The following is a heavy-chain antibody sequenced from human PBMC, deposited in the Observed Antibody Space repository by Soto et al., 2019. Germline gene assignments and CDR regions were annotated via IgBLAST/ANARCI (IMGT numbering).Heavy chain of an antibody. CDR3: AKDRGGSLLNWFDP. D-gene: IGHD2-15*01. CDR1: GFTFDDYA. Sequence: EVQLVESGGGLVQPGRSLRLSCAASGFTFDDYAMHWVRQAPGKGLEWVSGISWNSGSIGYADSVKGRFTISRDNAKNSLYLQMNSLRAEDTALYYCAKDRGGSLLNWFDPWGQGTLVTVSS. CDR2: ISWNSGSI. V-gene: IGHV3-9*01. J-gene: IGHJ5*02.